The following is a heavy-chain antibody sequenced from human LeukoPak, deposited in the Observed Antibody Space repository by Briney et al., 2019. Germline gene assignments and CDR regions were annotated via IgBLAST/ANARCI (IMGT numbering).Heavy chain of an antibody. CDR1: GGTFSSYA. CDR2: IIPIFGTA. CDR3: ARVSLTIFGPKTSHYYYYMDV. Sequence: SVKVSCKASGGTFSSYAISWVRQAPGQGLEWVGGIIPIFGTANYAQKFQGRVTITTDESTSTAYMELSSLRSEDTAVYYCARVSLTIFGPKTSHYYYYMDVWGKGTTVTVSS. J-gene: IGHJ6*03. V-gene: IGHV1-69*05. D-gene: IGHD3-3*01.